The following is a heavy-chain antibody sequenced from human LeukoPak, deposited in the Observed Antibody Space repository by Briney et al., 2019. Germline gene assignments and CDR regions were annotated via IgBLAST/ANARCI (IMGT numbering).Heavy chain of an antibody. Sequence: PSETLSLTCAVYGGSFSGYYWSWIRQPPGKGLEWIGEINHSGSTNYNPSLKSRVTISVDTSKNQFSLKLSSVTAADTAVYYCARGGYCSGGSCYYNWFDPWGQGTLDTVSS. CDR1: GGSFSGYY. J-gene: IGHJ5*02. V-gene: IGHV4-34*01. CDR2: INHSGST. CDR3: ARGGYCSGGSCYYNWFDP. D-gene: IGHD2-15*01.